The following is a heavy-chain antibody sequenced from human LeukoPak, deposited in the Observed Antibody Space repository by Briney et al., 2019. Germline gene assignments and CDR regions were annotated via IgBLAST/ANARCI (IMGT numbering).Heavy chain of an antibody. V-gene: IGHV3-23*01. CDR3: ARGIQWLVFDY. Sequence: GGSLRLSCAASGFTFSSYAMSWVRQAPGKGLEWVSGISGYGGTTYHADSVEGRFTISRDNSKNTLFLQMNSLRAEDTALYYCARGIQWLVFDYWGQGTLVTVSS. CDR1: GFTFSSYA. CDR2: ISGYGGTT. D-gene: IGHD6-19*01. J-gene: IGHJ4*02.